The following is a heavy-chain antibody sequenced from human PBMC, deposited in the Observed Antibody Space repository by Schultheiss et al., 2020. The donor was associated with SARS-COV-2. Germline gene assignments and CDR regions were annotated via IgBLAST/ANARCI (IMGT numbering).Heavy chain of an antibody. CDR2: INHSGST. J-gene: IGHJ4*02. V-gene: IGHV4-34*01. CDR1: GGSFSGYC. Sequence: SETLSLTCAVYGGSFSGYCWSWIRQPPGKGLEWIGEINHSGSTNYNPSLKSRVTISVDTSKNQFSLKLSSVTAADTAVYYCARAVEYSSPFDYWGQGTLVTVSS. D-gene: IGHD6-6*01. CDR3: ARAVEYSSPFDY.